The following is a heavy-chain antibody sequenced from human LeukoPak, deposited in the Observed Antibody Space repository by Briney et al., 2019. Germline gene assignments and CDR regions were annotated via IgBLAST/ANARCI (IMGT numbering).Heavy chain of an antibody. D-gene: IGHD6-19*01. CDR3: ASLYSSGWMYYFDY. J-gene: IGHJ4*02. Sequence: SQTLSLTCAVSGGSISSGGYSWSWIRQPPGKGLDWIGYIYHSGSTYYNPSLKSRVTISVDTSKNQFSLKLSSVTAADTAVYYCASLYSSGWMYYFDYWGQGTLVTVSS. CDR1: GGSISSGGYS. V-gene: IGHV4-30-2*01. CDR2: IYHSGST.